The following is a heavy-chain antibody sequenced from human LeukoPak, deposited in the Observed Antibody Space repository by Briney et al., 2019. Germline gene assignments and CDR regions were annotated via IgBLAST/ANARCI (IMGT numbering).Heavy chain of an antibody. J-gene: IGHJ4*02. Sequence: GGSLRLSCAASGFTFSSYGMSWVRQAPGKGLEWVSAISGSGRSTYHADSVKGRFTISRDNSKNTLYLQMNSLRAEDTAVYYCAREDRDSRVLPLDWGQGTLVTVSS. CDR3: AREDRDSRVLPLD. CDR1: GFTFSSYG. CDR2: ISGSGRST. V-gene: IGHV3-23*01. D-gene: IGHD3-22*01.